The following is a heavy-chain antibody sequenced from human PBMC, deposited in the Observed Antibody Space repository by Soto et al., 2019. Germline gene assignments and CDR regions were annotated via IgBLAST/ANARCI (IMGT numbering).Heavy chain of an antibody. CDR2: IWYDGSNK. Sequence: QVQLVESGGGVVQPGRSLRLSCAASGFTFSSYGMHWVRQAPGKGLEWVAVIWYDGSNKYYADSVKGRFTISRDNSKNTLYLQMNSLRAEDTAVYYCARPHQPYSGSYYAYWGQGTLVTVSS. CDR3: ARPHQPYSGSYYAY. V-gene: IGHV3-33*01. D-gene: IGHD1-26*01. J-gene: IGHJ4*02. CDR1: GFTFSSYG.